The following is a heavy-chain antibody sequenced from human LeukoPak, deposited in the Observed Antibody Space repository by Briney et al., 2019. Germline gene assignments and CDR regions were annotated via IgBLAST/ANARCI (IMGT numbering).Heavy chain of an antibody. CDR2: IYHSGST. D-gene: IGHD6-19*01. Sequence: SGTLSLTCAVSGGSISSSNWWSWVRQPPGKGLEWIGEIYHSGSTNYNPSLKSRVTISVDKSKNQFSLKLSSVTAADTAVYYCARVPSYSSGWYDFDYWGQGTLVTVSP. J-gene: IGHJ4*02. CDR1: GGSISSSNW. V-gene: IGHV4-4*02. CDR3: ARVPSYSSGWYDFDY.